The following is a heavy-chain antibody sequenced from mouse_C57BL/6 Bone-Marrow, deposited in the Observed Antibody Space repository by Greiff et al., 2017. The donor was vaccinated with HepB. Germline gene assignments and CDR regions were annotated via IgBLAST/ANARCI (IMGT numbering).Heavy chain of an antibody. Sequence: VQLQQSGAELARPGASVKLSCKASGYTFTSYGISWVKQRTGQGLEWIGEIYPRSGNTYYNVKFKGKATLTADKSSSTAYMELRSLTSEDSAVYFCARPTGYAMDYWGQGTSVTVSS. CDR3: ARPTGYAMDY. D-gene: IGHD4-1*02. CDR1: GYTFTSYG. CDR2: IYPRSGNT. V-gene: IGHV1-81*01. J-gene: IGHJ4*01.